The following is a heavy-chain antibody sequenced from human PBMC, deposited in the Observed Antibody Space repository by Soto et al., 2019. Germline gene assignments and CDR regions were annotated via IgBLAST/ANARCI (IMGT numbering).Heavy chain of an antibody. D-gene: IGHD1-26*01. V-gene: IGHV3-9*01. CDR1: GFTFDDYA. J-gene: IGHJ4*02. CDR3: TKDKWKLSYYFDS. Sequence: EVQLVESGGGLVQPGRSLRLSCAASGFTFDDYAMHWVRQAPGKGLEWVSGISWNSGSIGYADSVKGRFTISRDNAKNSLYLQMNSLRAEDTALYSCTKDKWKLSYYFDSWCQGTLVTVSS. CDR2: ISWNSGSI.